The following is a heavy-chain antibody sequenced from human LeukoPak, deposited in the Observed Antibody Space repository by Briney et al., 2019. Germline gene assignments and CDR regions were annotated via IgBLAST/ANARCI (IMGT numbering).Heavy chain of an antibody. D-gene: IGHD3-22*01. Sequence: GGSLRLSCAASGFTFSSYSMNWVRQAPGKGLEWVSYISSSGSTIYYADSVKGRFTISRDNAKNSLYLQMNSLRDEDTAVYYCARGNYYDSSGYKTGRGQGTLVTVSS. CDR2: ISSSGSTI. CDR1: GFTFSSYS. CDR3: ARGNYYDSSGYKTG. J-gene: IGHJ4*02. V-gene: IGHV3-48*02.